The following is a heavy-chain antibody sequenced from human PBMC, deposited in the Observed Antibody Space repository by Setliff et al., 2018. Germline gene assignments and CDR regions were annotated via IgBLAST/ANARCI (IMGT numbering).Heavy chain of an antibody. CDR1: GVSISSYY. CDR3: ARLSWDGLRYYGLDV. D-gene: IGHD3-10*01. J-gene: IGHJ6*01. CDR2: IQKSGSA. Sequence: PSETLSLTCNVSGVSISSYYWGWIRQPPGKGLECIGYIQKSGSANYNPSLMSRVTISVDTSRNQFSLKLRSVTAADTAVYYCARLSWDGLRYYGLDVWG. V-gene: IGHV4-59*01.